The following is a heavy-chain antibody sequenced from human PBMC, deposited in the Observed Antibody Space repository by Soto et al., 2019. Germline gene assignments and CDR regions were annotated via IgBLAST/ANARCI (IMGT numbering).Heavy chain of an antibody. CDR2: ISAYNGNT. CDR3: ARDILLYSSSWSWAYIDD. Sequence: ASVKVSCKASGYTFTSYGISWVRQAPGQGLEWMGWISAYNGNTNYAQKLQGRVTMTTDTSTSTAYMELRSLRSDDTAVYYCARDILLYSSSWSWAYIDDWGQGT. CDR1: GYTFTSYG. D-gene: IGHD6-13*01. J-gene: IGHJ4*02. V-gene: IGHV1-18*01.